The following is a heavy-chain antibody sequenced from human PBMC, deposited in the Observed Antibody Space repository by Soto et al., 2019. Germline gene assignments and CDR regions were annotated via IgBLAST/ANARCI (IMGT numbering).Heavy chain of an antibody. CDR2: IIPIFGTA. Sequence: ASVKVSCKASGGTFSSYAISWVRQAPGQGLEWMGGIIPIFGTANYAQKFQGRVTITADESTSTAYMELSSLRSEDTAVYYCALTCGVSGCPLEYYYYGMDVWGQGTTVTVSS. CDR3: ALTCGVSGCPLEYYYYGMDV. D-gene: IGHD6-19*01. CDR1: GGTFSSYA. V-gene: IGHV1-69*13. J-gene: IGHJ6*02.